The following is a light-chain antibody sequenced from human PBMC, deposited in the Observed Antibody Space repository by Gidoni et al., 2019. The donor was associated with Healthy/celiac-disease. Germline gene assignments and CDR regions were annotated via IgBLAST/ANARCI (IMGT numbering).Light chain of an antibody. CDR2: AAS. CDR3: QQSYSTPPWT. V-gene: IGKV1-39*01. J-gene: IGKJ1*01. CDR1: QSISSY. Sequence: IQMTQSPSSLSASVGDRVTITCRASQSISSYLNWYQQKPGKAPKLLIDAASSLQSGVPSRFSGSGSGTDFTLTISSLQPEDFATYYCQQSYSTPPWTFGQGTKVEIK.